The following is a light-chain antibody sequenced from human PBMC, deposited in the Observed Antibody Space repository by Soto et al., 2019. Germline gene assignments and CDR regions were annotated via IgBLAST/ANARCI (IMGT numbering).Light chain of an antibody. CDR3: QQYGSSPAWT. CDR1: QSVSSSY. V-gene: IGKV3-20*01. CDR2: GAS. J-gene: IGKJ1*01. Sequence: DIVLTQSPGPLSLSPGERATISCRASQSVSSSYLAWYQQKPGQAPRLLIYGASSRATGIPDRFSGSGSGTDFTLTISRLEPEDFAVYYCQQYGSSPAWTFGQGTKGDIK.